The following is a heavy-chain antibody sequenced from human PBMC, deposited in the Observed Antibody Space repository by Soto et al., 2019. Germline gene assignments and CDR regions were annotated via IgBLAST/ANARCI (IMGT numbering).Heavy chain of an antibody. J-gene: IGHJ4*02. D-gene: IGHD6-13*01. V-gene: IGHV3-11*01. Sequence: GGSLRLSCAASGFTFSDYYMSCIRQAPGKWREWVSYISSSGNSIYYADSVRGRFTVSRDNAKNSLFLQMNSLRAEDTAVYYCARRAAAGRSFDYWGLGTLVTVSS. CDR3: ARRAAAGRSFDY. CDR2: ISSSGNSI. CDR1: GFTFSDYY.